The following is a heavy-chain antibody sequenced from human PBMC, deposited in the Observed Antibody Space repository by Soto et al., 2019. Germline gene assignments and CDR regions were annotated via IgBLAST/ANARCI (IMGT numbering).Heavy chain of an antibody. V-gene: IGHV1-69*12. Sequence: QVQLVQSGAEVKKPGSSVKVSCKASGGTFSSYAISWVRQAPGQGLEWMGGIIPIFGTANYAQKFQGRVTITADESTSTAYMELSNLRSEDTAVYYCAREGYCSGGSCWDWFDPWGQGTLVTVSS. D-gene: IGHD2-15*01. CDR3: AREGYCSGGSCWDWFDP. J-gene: IGHJ5*02. CDR1: GGTFSSYA. CDR2: IIPIFGTA.